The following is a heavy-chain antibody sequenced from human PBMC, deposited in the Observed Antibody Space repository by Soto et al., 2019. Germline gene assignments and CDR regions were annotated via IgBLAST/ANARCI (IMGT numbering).Heavy chain of an antibody. CDR1: GFTFGSYW. Sequence: EVQLLESGGFLVQPGGSLRLSCAVSGFTFGSYWMNWVRLIPGKGLEWVAYIKPDGSATYYVDSVKGRFTISRDNAKNSLYLQMNSLRVEDTSVYYCARAGYCGPGCYYYFDYWGQGTLVTVSS. CDR3: ARAGYCGPGCYYYFDY. CDR2: IKPDGSAT. V-gene: IGHV3-7*01. J-gene: IGHJ4*02. D-gene: IGHD2-21*02.